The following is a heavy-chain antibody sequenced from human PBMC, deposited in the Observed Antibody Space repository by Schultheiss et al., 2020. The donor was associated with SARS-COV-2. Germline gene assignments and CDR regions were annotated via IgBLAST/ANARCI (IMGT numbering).Heavy chain of an antibody. CDR2: INPTSGGT. V-gene: IGHV1-2*06. D-gene: IGHD6-6*01. CDR1: GYTFTVYH. Sequence: ASVKVSCKASGYTFTVYHIHWVRQAPGQGLEWMGRINPTSGGTNYAQKFQGRVTMTRDTSISTAYMELSRLRSDDTAVYYCARSRAARTNYYYYGMDVWGQGTTVTVSS. CDR3: ARSRAARTNYYYYGMDV. J-gene: IGHJ6*02.